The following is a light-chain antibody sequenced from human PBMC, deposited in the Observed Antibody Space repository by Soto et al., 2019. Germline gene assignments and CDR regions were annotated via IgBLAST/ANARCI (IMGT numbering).Light chain of an antibody. J-gene: IGLJ1*01. CDR2: DVN. V-gene: IGLV2-14*01. CDR1: SSDVGTYKY. Sequence: QSALTQPASVSGSPGQSITISCTGTSSDVGTYKYVSWYQQHPGKAPKRMIYDVNYRPSGVSTRFSGSKSGNTASLTISGLQAEDEADYDCSSYAGTITSYVVGTGTKLTVL. CDR3: SSYAGTITSYV.